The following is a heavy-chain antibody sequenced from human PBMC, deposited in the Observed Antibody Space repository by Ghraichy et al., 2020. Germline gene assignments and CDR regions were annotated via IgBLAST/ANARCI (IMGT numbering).Heavy chain of an antibody. D-gene: IGHD2-2*02. CDR1: GFTVSSNY. V-gene: IGHV3-53*01. Sequence: GESLNISCAASGFTVSSNYMSWVRQAPGKGLEWVSVIYSGGSTYYADSVKGRFTISRDNSKNTLYLQMNSLRAEDTAVYYCAKMGGGYCSSTSCYRAYYFDYWGQGTLVTVSS. CDR2: IYSGGST. CDR3: AKMGGGYCSSTSCYRAYYFDY. J-gene: IGHJ4*02.